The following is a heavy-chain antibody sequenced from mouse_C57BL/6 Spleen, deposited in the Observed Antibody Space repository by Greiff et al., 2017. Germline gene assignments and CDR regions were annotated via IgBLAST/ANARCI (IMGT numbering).Heavy chain of an antibody. V-gene: IGHV1-50*01. Sequence: QVQLQQPGAELVKPGDSVKLSCKASGYTFTSYWLQWVKPRPGQGLEWIGEIDPSDSNTNSNQKFKSKATLTVDTSTSTAFMQHISPTSAKSAVYYCARGGLLYFDYWGQGTTLTVSS. CDR2: IDPSDSNT. J-gene: IGHJ2*01. D-gene: IGHD2-10*01. CDR3: ARGGLLYFDY. CDR1: GYTFTSYW.